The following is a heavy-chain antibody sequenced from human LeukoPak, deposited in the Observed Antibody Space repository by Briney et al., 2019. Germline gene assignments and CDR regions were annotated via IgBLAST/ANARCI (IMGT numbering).Heavy chain of an antibody. CDR3: ARVSWGPFDY. CDR2: IYYSGST. V-gene: IGHV4-39*07. J-gene: IGHJ4*02. D-gene: IGHD3-16*01. Sequence: SETLSLTCTVSGGSISSSNYYWGWIRQPPGKGLEWIGNIYYSGSTNYNPPLKSRVTISVDTSKNQFSLKLSSVTAADTAVYYCARVSWGPFDYWGQGTLVTVSS. CDR1: GGSISSSNYY.